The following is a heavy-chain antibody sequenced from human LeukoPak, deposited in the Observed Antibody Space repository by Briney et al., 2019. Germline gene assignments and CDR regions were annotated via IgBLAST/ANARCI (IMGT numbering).Heavy chain of an antibody. D-gene: IGHD3-3*02. CDR1: GFTFSSYS. CDR3: ARLLATSFDY. J-gene: IGHJ4*02. CDR2: ISSSSSYI. Sequence: GGSPRLSCAASGFTFSSYSMNWVRQAPGRGLEWVSSISSSSSYIYYADSVKGRFTISRYNAKNSLYLQMNSLRAEDTAVYYCARLLATSFDYWGQGTLVTVSS. V-gene: IGHV3-21*01.